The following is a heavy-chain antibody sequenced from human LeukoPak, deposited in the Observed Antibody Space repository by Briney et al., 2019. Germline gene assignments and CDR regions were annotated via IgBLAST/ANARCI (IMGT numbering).Heavy chain of an antibody. CDR3: TRQEGVLGSRFDP. Sequence: GASVKVSCKASGYIFTTYDIGWVRQATGQGLEWMGWLNPNSGNAGYAQKFQGRVTMTRDTSISTTYMELSRLRSDDTAVYFCTRQEGVLGSRFDPWGQGTLVTVSS. D-gene: IGHD3-3*01. CDR2: LNPNSGNA. J-gene: IGHJ5*02. V-gene: IGHV1-8*02. CDR1: GYIFTTYD.